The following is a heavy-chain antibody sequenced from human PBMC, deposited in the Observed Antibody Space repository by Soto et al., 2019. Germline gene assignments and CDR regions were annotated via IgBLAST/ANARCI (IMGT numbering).Heavy chain of an antibody. CDR1: GFTFSSYS. CDR3: STDSYINMIVVRLDY. D-gene: IGHD3-22*01. V-gene: IGHV3-21*04. J-gene: IGHJ4*01. CDR2: ISSSSSYI. Sequence: NPGGSLRLSCAASGFTFSSYSMNWVRQAPGKGLEWVSSISSSSSYIYYADSVKGRFTISRDNAKNSLYLQMNSLRAEDTAVYFCSTDSYINMIVVRLDYWGHGALVTAPQ.